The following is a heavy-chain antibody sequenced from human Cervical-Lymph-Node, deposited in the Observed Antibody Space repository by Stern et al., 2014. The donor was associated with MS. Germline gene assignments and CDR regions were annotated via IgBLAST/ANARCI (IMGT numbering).Heavy chain of an antibody. D-gene: IGHD6-6*01. CDR1: GFTFDDYA. CDR2: ISGNGGKT. J-gene: IGHJ6*02. CDR3: AKDMRGGSSYAMDV. Sequence: VQLVESGGGLVQPGRSLRLSCADSGFTFDDYAMHWVRQAPGEGLEWVSGISGNGGKTDYADSVKGRFTISRDNAKNSLYLQMDSLRAEDTALYYCAKDMRGGSSYAMDVWGQGTTVTVSS. V-gene: IGHV3-9*01.